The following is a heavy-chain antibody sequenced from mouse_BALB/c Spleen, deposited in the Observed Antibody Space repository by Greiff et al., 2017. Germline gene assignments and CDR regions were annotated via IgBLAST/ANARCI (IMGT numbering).Heavy chain of an antibody. J-gene: IGHJ2*01. Sequence: EVKVEESGGGLVKPGGSLKLSCAASGFAFSSYDMSWVRQTPEKRLEWVAYISSGGGSTYYPDTVKGRFTISRDNAKNTLYLQMSSLKSEDTAMYYCARHGGPSYFDYWGQGTTLTVSS. CDR3: ARHGGPSYFDY. V-gene: IGHV5-12-1*01. CDR1: GFAFSSYD. CDR2: ISSGGGST.